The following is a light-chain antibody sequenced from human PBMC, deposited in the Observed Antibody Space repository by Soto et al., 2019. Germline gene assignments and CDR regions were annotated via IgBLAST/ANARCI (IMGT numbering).Light chain of an antibody. CDR3: QQYNTYSWT. V-gene: IGKV1-5*01. J-gene: IGKJ1*01. Sequence: DIQMTQSPSTLSASVGDRVTITCRASQSISSWLAWYQQKPGKAPKLLIYDASNLESGVPSRFSGSGSGTEFTLTISSLQPADFATYYCQQYNTYSWTFGQGTKVDIK. CDR2: DAS. CDR1: QSISSW.